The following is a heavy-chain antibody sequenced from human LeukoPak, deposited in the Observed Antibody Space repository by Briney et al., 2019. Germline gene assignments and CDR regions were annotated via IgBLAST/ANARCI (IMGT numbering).Heavy chain of an antibody. CDR2: IKQDGGET. J-gene: IGHJ4*02. CDR3: ARDRTTPGLSFDS. CDR1: GFTFSHYW. D-gene: IGHD1-1*01. Sequence: PGGSLRLSCAASGFTFSHYWMNWVRQAPGKGLEWVANIKQDGGETYYVDSVKGRFTISRDNAKNSLYLHMNSLRVEDTAVYHCARDRTTPGLSFDSWGQGTLVTVSS. V-gene: IGHV3-7*01.